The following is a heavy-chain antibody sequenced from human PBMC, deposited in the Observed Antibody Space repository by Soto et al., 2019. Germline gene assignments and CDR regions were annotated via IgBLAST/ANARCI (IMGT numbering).Heavy chain of an antibody. CDR3: ARAFGGYSYGNYGMDV. Sequence: PSQTLSLTCAISVDSXSSNSAAWNWIRQSPSRGLEWLGRTYYRSKWYNDYAVSVKSRITINPDTSKNQFSLQLNSVTPEDTAVYYCARAFGGYSYGNYGMDVWGQGTTVTVSS. CDR2: TYYRSKWYN. CDR1: VDSXSSNSAA. J-gene: IGHJ6*02. D-gene: IGHD5-18*01. V-gene: IGHV6-1*01.